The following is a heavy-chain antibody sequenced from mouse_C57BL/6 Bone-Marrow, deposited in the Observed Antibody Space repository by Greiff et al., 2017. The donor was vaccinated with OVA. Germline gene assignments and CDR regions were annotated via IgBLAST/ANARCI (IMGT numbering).Heavy chain of an antibody. J-gene: IGHJ3*01. CDR1: GYSFTGYY. V-gene: IGHV1-42*01. CDR2: INPSTGGT. Sequence: VQLQQSGPELVKPGASVKISCKASGYSFTGYYMNWVKQSPEKSLEWIGEINPSTGGTTYNQKFKAKATLTVDKSSSTAYMQLKSLTSEDSAVYYCARKLRQFAYWGQGTLVTVSA. D-gene: IGHD2-4*01. CDR3: ARKLRQFAY.